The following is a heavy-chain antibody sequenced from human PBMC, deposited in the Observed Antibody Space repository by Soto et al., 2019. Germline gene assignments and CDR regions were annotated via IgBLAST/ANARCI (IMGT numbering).Heavy chain of an antibody. CDR1: GYTFTGYY. D-gene: IGHD1-26*01. CDR3: ARVMSGSYLGHGYYFDY. CDR2: INPNSGGT. Sequence: QVHLVQSGAEVKKPGASVKVSCKASGYTFTGYYMHWVRQAPGQGLEWMGWINPNSGGTNYAQKFEGRVTMTRGTSISTAYMELSRLRVADTAVYYCARVMSGSYLGHGYYFDYWGQGTLVTVSS. J-gene: IGHJ4*02. V-gene: IGHV1-2*02.